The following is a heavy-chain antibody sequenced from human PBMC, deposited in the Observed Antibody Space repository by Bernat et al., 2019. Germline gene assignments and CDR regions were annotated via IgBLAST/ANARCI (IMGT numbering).Heavy chain of an antibody. V-gene: IGHV1-69*02. D-gene: IGHD4-17*01. J-gene: IGHJ4*02. CDR2: IIPILGIA. CDR3: ARRERHYGDYSD. Sequence: QVQLVQSGAEVKKPGSSVKVSCKASGGTFSSYTISWVRQAPGHGLEWMRRIIPILGIANYAQKFQGRVNITAEKSTSTAYMELSSLRSEDTAVYYCARRERHYGDYSDWGQGTLVTVSS. CDR1: GGTFSSYT.